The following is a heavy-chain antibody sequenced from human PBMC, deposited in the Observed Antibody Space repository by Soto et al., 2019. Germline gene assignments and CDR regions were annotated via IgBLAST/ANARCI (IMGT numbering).Heavy chain of an antibody. CDR2: ISSSSSTI. CDR3: ARLALNYDFWSGSLPDAFDI. D-gene: IGHD3-3*01. CDR1: GFTFSSYS. V-gene: IGHV3-48*01. J-gene: IGHJ3*02. Sequence: GGSLRLSCAASGFTFSSYSMNWVRQAPGKGLEWVSYISSSSSTIYYADSVKGRFTISRDNAKNSLYLQMNSLRAEDTAVYYCARLALNYDFWSGSLPDAFDIWGQGTMVTVSS.